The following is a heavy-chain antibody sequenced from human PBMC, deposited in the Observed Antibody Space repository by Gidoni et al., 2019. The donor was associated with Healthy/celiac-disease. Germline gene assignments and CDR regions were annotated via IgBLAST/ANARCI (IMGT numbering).Heavy chain of an antibody. V-gene: IGHV4-30-4*01. CDR2: IYYSGST. J-gene: IGHJ6*02. CDR1: GGSIRSGDYY. D-gene: IGHD1-26*01. CDR3: ARGPGVGATRDYYGMDV. Sequence: QVQLQESGPGLVKPSQTLSLTCTVSGGSIRSGDYYWSWIRQPPGKGLEWIGYIYYSGSTYYNPSLKSRVTISVDTSKNQFSLKLSSVTAADTAVYYCARGPGVGATRDYYGMDVWGQGTTVTVSS.